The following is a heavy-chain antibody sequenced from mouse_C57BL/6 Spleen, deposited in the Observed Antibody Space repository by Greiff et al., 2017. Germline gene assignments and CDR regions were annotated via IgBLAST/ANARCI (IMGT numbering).Heavy chain of an antibody. V-gene: IGHV1-82*01. CDR1: GYAFSSSW. J-gene: IGHJ1*03. Sequence: VKLQESGPELVKPGASVKISCKASGYAFSSSWMNWVKQRPGKGLEWIGRIYPGDGDTNYNGMFKGKATLTADKSSSTAYMQLSSLTSEDSAVYFCSYGNYWYFDVWGTGTTVTVSS. D-gene: IGHD2-1*01. CDR3: SYGNYWYFDV. CDR2: IYPGDGDT.